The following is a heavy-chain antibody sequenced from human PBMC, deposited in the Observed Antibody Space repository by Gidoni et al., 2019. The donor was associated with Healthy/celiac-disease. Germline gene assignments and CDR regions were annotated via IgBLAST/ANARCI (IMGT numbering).Heavy chain of an antibody. Sequence: QVQLVQSGAEVKKPGASVRVSCKASGYTFTSYYMHWVRQAPGQGLEWMGIINPSGGSTSYAQKFQGRVTMTSDTSTSTVYMELSSLRSEDTAVYYCARDYGGNCEFDYWGQGTLVTVSS. CDR2: INPSGGST. J-gene: IGHJ4*02. CDR1: GYTFTSYY. CDR3: ARDYGGNCEFDY. V-gene: IGHV1-46*01. D-gene: IGHD2-15*01.